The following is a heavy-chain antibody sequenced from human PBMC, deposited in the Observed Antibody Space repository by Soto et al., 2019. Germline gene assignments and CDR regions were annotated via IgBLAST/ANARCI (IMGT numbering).Heavy chain of an antibody. J-gene: IGHJ6*02. V-gene: IGHV3-23*01. Sequence: HPGGSLRLSCGASGFTFSAYAMSWVRQAPGKGLQWVSGVGGSDTDKHYADSVKGRFTISRDNSKNTLDLQMNSLRAEDTAVYYCATDPHQYYYDSSGYPLYYYGMDVWGQGTTVTVSS. CDR1: GFTFSAYA. CDR2: VGGSDTDK. D-gene: IGHD3-22*01. CDR3: ATDPHQYYYDSSGYPLYYYGMDV.